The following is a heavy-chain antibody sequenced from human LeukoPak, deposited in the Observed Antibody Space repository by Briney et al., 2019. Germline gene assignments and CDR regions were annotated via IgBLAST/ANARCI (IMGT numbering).Heavy chain of an antibody. D-gene: IGHD2-2*01. CDR2: IDPSDSYT. CDR1: GXSFTSYW. CDR3: ARQGGYCSSTSCSYNWFDP. J-gene: IGHJ5*02. Sequence: GESLKISCKGSGXSFTSYWISWVRQMPGKGLEWMGRIDPSDSYTNYSPSFQGHVTISADKSISTAYLQWSSLKASDTAMYYCARQGGYCSSTSCSYNWFDPWGQGTLVTVSS. V-gene: IGHV5-10-1*01.